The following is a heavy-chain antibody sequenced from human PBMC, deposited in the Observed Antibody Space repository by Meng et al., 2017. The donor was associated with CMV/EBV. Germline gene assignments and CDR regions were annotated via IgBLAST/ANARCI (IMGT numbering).Heavy chain of an antibody. D-gene: IGHD6-19*01. CDR1: GGSISSYY. CDR2: IYYSGST. V-gene: IGHV4-59*01. Sequence: SETLSLTCTVSGGSISSYYWSWIRQPPGKGLEWIGYIYYSGSTNYNPSLKSRVTISVDTSKNQFSLKLSSVTAADTAVYYCARAAGSSSGWYGDDYWGQGTTVTVSS. CDR3: ARAAGSSSGWYGDDY. J-gene: IGHJ4*03.